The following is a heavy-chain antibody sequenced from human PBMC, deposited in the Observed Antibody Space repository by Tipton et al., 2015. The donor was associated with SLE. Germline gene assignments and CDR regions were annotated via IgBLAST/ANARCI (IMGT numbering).Heavy chain of an antibody. CDR2: ISYSGRS. CDR3: ARRFRDSYYFDY. J-gene: IGHJ4*02. V-gene: IGHV4-59*08. Sequence: TLSLTCTVSGVSISDHSWGWIRQPPGKGLEWIGYISYSGRSNYNPPLKSQVTISLDTSKNQVSLKVSSVTAADTAVYYCARRFRDSYYFDYWGQGTLVTVSS. CDR1: GVSISDHS.